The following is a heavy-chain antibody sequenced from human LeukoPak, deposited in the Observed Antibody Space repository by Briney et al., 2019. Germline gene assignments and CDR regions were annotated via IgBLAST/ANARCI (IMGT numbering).Heavy chain of an antibody. J-gene: IGHJ6*02. CDR2: ISNSSSYI. Sequence: GGSLRLSCAASGFTFSSYSMNWVRQAPGKGLEWVSPISNSSSYIYYADSVKGRFTISRDNAKNSLYLQMNSLRAEDTAVYYCARDGYDILTGYPYYGMDVWGQGTTVTVSS. CDR3: ARDGYDILTGYPYYGMDV. V-gene: IGHV3-21*01. CDR1: GFTFSSYS. D-gene: IGHD3-9*01.